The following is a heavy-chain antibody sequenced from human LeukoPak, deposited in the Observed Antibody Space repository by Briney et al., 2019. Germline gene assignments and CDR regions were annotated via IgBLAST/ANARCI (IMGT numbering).Heavy chain of an antibody. CDR3: AKDIGQQLASDY. D-gene: IGHD6-13*01. Sequence: GGSLRLSCAASGFTFSSYAMSWVRQAPGKGLEWVSAISGSGGSTYYADSVKGRFTISRDNSKNTLYLQVNSLRAEDTAVYYCAKDIGQQLASDYWGQGTLVTVSS. J-gene: IGHJ4*02. CDR1: GFTFSSYA. V-gene: IGHV3-23*01. CDR2: ISGSGGST.